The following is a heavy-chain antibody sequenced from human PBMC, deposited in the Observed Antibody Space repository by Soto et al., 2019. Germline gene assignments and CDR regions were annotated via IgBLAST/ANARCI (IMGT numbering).Heavy chain of an antibody. J-gene: IGHJ2*01. D-gene: IGHD6-13*01. Sequence: QVQLVESGGGLVKPGGSLRLSCAASGFTFSDYYMSWIRQAPGKGLEWVSYINSSSSYTNYADSVKGRFTISRDNAKNSLYLQMNSLRAEDTAVYYCARIITAAGGRGYFDLWGRGTLVTVSS. V-gene: IGHV3-11*05. CDR2: INSSSSYT. CDR3: ARIITAAGGRGYFDL. CDR1: GFTFSDYY.